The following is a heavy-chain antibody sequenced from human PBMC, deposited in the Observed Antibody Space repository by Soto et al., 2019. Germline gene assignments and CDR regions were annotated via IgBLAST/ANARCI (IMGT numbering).Heavy chain of an antibody. CDR2: ISAYNGNT. Sequence: QVQLVQSGAEVKKPGASVKVSCKASGYSFTSYGISWVRQAPGQGLEWMGWISAYNGNTNYAQKLQGRVTITTDTPTSTAYMELRSLRSVDTPVHHCARHNKFGQSDVWGQGTTVTVSS. CDR3: ARHNKFGQSDV. J-gene: IGHJ6*02. CDR1: GYSFTSYG. V-gene: IGHV1-18*01. D-gene: IGHD3-10*01.